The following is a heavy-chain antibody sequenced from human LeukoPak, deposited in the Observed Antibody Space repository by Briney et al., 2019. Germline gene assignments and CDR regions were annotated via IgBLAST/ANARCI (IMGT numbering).Heavy chain of an antibody. CDR1: GYAFTAYS. Sequence: ASVKVSCKASGYAFTAYSMHWVRQAPGQGLEWMGWINPNSGGTNYAQKFQGRVTMTRDTSITTAYMELSRLRSDDTAVYYCARDLDYYGSGSFFNIWGQGTMVTVSS. CDR3: ARDLDYYGSGSFFNI. V-gene: IGHV1-2*02. D-gene: IGHD3-10*01. CDR2: INPNSGGT. J-gene: IGHJ3*02.